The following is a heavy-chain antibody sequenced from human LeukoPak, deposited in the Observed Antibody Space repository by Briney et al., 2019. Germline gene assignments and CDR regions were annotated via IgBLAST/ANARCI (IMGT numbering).Heavy chain of an antibody. CDR3: ARDLIGIAAAGTGDWFDP. J-gene: IGHJ5*02. Sequence: ASVKVSCKASGYTFTSYGISWVRQAPGQGLEWMGWISAYNGNTNYAQKLQGRVTMTTDTSTSTAYMELRSLRSDDTAVYYCARDLIGIAAAGTGDWFDPWGQGTLVTVSS. V-gene: IGHV1-18*01. D-gene: IGHD6-13*01. CDR2: ISAYNGNT. CDR1: GYTFTSYG.